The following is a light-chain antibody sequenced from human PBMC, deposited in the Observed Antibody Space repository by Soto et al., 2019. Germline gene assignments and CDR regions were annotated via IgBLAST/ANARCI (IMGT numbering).Light chain of an antibody. V-gene: IGKV3-15*01. CDR3: QHYNSWPQ. Sequence: EIVMTQSPATLSVSPGERATLSCRASQSVSSNLAWYQHKPGQAPRLLIYGASTRATGIPARFSGSGSGTEFTLTISSLQSEDFAVYYCQHYNSWPQFGQGTKVDI. CDR2: GAS. J-gene: IGKJ1*01. CDR1: QSVSSN.